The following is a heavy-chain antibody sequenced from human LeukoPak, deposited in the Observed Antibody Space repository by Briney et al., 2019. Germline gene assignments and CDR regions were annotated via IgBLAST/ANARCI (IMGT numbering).Heavy chain of an antibody. CDR2: LYYSEST. J-gene: IGHJ4*02. CDR1: GGSISSSSYY. CDR3: AGSSRRTRFDY. Sequence: SETLSLTCTVSGGSISSSSYYWGWIRQPPGKGLEWIGSLYYSESTYYNPSLKSRVPISVDTSRNQFSLQLSSVTAADTAVYYCAGSSRRTRFDYWGQGTLVTVSS. D-gene: IGHD6-13*01. V-gene: IGHV4-39*01.